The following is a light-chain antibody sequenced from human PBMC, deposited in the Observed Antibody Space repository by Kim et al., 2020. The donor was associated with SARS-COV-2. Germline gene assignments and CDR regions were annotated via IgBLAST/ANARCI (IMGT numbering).Light chain of an antibody. V-gene: IGLV3-19*01. CDR2: GKN. CDR1: SLRSYY. Sequence: ALRQKVRIKCEGDSLRSYYASWYQQKPGQAPVLVIYGKNDRPSGIPDRFSGSSSGNTASLTITGAQAEDEADYYCNSRDSSGNHLVFGGGTQLTVL. CDR3: NSRDSSGNHLV. J-gene: IGLJ2*01.